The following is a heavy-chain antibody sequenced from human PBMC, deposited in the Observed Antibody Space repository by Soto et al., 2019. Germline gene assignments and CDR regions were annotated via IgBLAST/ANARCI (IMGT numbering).Heavy chain of an antibody. CDR3: ARGPGGPDGPGDY. CDR1: GYTFTRYG. J-gene: IGHJ4*02. Sequence: ASVKVSCKASGYTFTRYGISWVRQAPGQGLEWMGWINGYNGNTKYSQKFQDRVTITRDTSTSTAYMELSSLTSEDTAVYYCARGPGGPDGPGDYWGQGTLVTVSS. D-gene: IGHD2-15*01. CDR2: INGYNGNT. V-gene: IGHV1-18*01.